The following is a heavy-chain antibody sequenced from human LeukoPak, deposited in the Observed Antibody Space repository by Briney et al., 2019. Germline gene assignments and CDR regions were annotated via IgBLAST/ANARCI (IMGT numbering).Heavy chain of an antibody. D-gene: IGHD2-8*01. CDR1: GGSFSGYY. CDR2: INHSGST. Sequence: SETLSLTCAVYGGSFSGYYWSWIRQPPGKGLEWIGEINHSGSTNYNPSLKSRVTISVDTSKNQFSLKLSSVTAADTAVYYCARDSQMDYFDYWGQGTLVTVSS. J-gene: IGHJ4*02. V-gene: IGHV4-34*01. CDR3: ARDSQMDYFDY.